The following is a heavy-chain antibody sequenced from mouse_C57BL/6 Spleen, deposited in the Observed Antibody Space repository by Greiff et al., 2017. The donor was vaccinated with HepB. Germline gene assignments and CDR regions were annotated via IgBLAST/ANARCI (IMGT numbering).Heavy chain of an antibody. J-gene: IGHJ3*01. Sequence: EVKLMESGGGLVKPGGSLKLSCAASGFTFSSYAMSWVRQTPEKRLEWVATISDGGSYHYYPDNVKGRFTLSRDNAKNKLYLQMSHLKSEDTAIYYCARALYDYDHPFAYWGQGTLVTVSA. CDR3: ARALYDYDHPFAY. CDR1: GFTFSSYA. D-gene: IGHD2-4*01. V-gene: IGHV5-4*03. CDR2: ISDGGSYH.